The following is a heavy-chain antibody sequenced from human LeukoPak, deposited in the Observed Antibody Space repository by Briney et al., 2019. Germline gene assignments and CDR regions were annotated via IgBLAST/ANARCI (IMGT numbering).Heavy chain of an antibody. CDR2: IYPGDSDT. V-gene: IGHV5-51*01. J-gene: IGHJ6*02. Sequence: GESLKISCKGSGYGFTSYWIVWVRQMPGKGLEWMGIIYPGDSDTRYSPSFQGQVTISADKSISTAYLQWSSLKASDTAMYYCARQIRAYYYYYGMDVWGQGTTVTVSS. CDR3: ARQIRAYYYYYGMDV. CDR1: GYGFTSYW.